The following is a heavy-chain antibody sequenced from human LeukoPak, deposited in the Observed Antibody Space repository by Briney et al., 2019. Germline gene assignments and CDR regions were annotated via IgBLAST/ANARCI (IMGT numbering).Heavy chain of an antibody. Sequence: GGSLGLSCAASGFTFSSYAMHWVRQAPGKGLEWVAVISYDGSNKYYADSVKGRFTISRDNSKNTLYLQMNSLRAEDTAVYYCARDRVGATDYFDYWGQGTLVTVSS. D-gene: IGHD1-26*01. V-gene: IGHV3-30-3*01. CDR1: GFTFSSYA. J-gene: IGHJ4*02. CDR3: ARDRVGATDYFDY. CDR2: ISYDGSNK.